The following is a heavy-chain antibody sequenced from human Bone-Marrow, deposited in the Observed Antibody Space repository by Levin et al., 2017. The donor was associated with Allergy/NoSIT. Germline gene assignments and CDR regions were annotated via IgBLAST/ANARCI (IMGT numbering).Heavy chain of an antibody. Sequence: GESLKISCAASGFTFSSYSMNWVRQAPGKGLEWVSSISSSSSYIYYADSVKGRFTISRDNAKNSLYLQMNSLRAEDTAVYYCARVLFRYSSSSDATYWYFDLWGRGTLVTVSS. CDR3: ARVLFRYSSSSDATYWYFDL. D-gene: IGHD6-6*01. J-gene: IGHJ2*01. V-gene: IGHV3-21*01. CDR2: ISSSSSYI. CDR1: GFTFSSYS.